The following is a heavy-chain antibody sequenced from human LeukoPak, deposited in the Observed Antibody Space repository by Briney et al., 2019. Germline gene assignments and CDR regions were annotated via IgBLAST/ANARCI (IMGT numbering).Heavy chain of an antibody. CDR2: IWYDGSDK. V-gene: IGHV3-33*01. CDR3: ARGPPGDFRTYDYYYYGMDV. Sequence: TGGSLRLACAASGFPFSNYAMHWVRQDPGKGLEWVAVIWYDGSDKYYGESLKGRFTISRDNSKNALYLQMNSLRAEDSAVYYCARGPPGDFRTYDYYYYGMDVWGQGTTVTVSS. D-gene: IGHD3/OR15-3a*01. CDR1: GFPFSNYA. J-gene: IGHJ6*02.